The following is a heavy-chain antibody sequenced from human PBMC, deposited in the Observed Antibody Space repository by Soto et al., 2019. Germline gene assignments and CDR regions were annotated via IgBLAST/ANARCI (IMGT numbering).Heavy chain of an antibody. CDR3: ARVTIAAFWNWFDP. V-gene: IGHV1-3*01. J-gene: IGHJ5*02. CDR1: GYTFTSYA. CDR2: INAGNGNT. D-gene: IGHD6-6*01. Sequence: ASVKVSCKASGYTFTSYAMHWVRQAPGQRLEWMGWINAGNGNTKYSQKFQGRVTITRDTSASTAYMELSSLRSEDTAVYYCARVTIAAFWNWFDPWGQGTLVTVS.